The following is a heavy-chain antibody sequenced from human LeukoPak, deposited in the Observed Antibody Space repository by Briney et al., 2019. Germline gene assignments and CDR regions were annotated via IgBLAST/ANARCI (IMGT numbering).Heavy chain of an antibody. J-gene: IGHJ2*01. D-gene: IGHD5-18*01. CDR2: MYYSGST. CDR1: GDSISSYY. Sequence: PSETLSLTCTVSGDSISSYYWSWIRQPPGKGLEWIGYMYYSGSTSYNPSLKSRVTMSVDTSKNQFSLKLSSVTVADTAVYYCATIRDTALRYWYFDLWGRGTLVIVSS. V-gene: IGHV4-59*03. CDR3: ATIRDTALRYWYFDL.